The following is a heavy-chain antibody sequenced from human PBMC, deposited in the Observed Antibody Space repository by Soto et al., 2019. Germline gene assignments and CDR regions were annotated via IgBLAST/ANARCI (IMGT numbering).Heavy chain of an antibody. Sequence: QVQLVESGGGVVQPGRSLRLSCAASGFTFSSYGMHWVRQAPGKGLEWVAVISYDGSNKYYADSVKGRFTISRDNSKNTLYLQMNSLRAEDTAVYYCAKAIVATMGYYYYYMDVWGKGTTVTVSS. V-gene: IGHV3-30*18. CDR3: AKAIVATMGYYYYYMDV. J-gene: IGHJ6*03. CDR2: ISYDGSNK. CDR1: GFTFSSYG. D-gene: IGHD5-12*01.